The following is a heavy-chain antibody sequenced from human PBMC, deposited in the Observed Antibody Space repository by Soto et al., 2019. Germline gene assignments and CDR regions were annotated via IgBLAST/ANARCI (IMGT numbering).Heavy chain of an antibody. D-gene: IGHD6-19*01. CDR3: ARGSSSGWYPSLSYYYGMDV. Sequence: SETLSLTCTVSGGSISSYYWSWIRQPPGKGLEWIGYIYYSGSTNYNPSLKSRVTISVDTSKNQFSLKLSSVTAADTAVYYCARGSSSGWYPSLSYYYGMDVWGQGTTVTVSS. CDR1: GGSISSYY. V-gene: IGHV4-59*01. CDR2: IYYSGST. J-gene: IGHJ6*02.